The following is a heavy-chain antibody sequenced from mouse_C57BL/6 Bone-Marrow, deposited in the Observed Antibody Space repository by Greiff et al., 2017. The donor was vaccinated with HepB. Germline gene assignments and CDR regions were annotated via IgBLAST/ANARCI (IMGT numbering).Heavy chain of an antibody. J-gene: IGHJ1*03. D-gene: IGHD1-1*01. Sequence: EVQLQQSGAELVRPGSSVKMSCKPSGYTFTSYGINWVKQRPGQGLEWIGYIYIGNGYTEYNEKFKGKATLTSDTSSSTADMQLSSLTSEDSAICFCARGYYGSSYGYFDVWGTGTTVTVSS. CDR1: GYTFTSYG. CDR2: IYIGNGYT. CDR3: ARGYYGSSYGYFDV. V-gene: IGHV1-58*01.